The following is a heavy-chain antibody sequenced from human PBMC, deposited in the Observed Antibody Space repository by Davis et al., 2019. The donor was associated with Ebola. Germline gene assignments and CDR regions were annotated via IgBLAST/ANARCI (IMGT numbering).Heavy chain of an antibody. CDR1: GSTFSSYS. J-gene: IGHJ6*02. Sequence: GESLKISCAASGSTFSSYSMNWVRQAPGKGLEWVSYISSSSSTIYYADSVKGRFTISRDNAKNSLYLQMNSLRAEDTAVYYCLYGMDVWGQGTTVTVSS. CDR2: ISSSSSTI. V-gene: IGHV3-48*01. CDR3: LYGMDV.